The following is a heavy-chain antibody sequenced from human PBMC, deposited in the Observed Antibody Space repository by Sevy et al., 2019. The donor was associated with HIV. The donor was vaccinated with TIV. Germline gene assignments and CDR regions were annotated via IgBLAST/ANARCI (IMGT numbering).Heavy chain of an antibody. D-gene: IGHD3-10*01. V-gene: IGHV3-30*02. Sequence: GGSLRLSCAASGFTFSTYGMHWVRQAPGKGLEWVTFIRYDGSTIYYTDSVKGRFIVSRDNFKNIQFLQMNSLRSEDTALYFCAKGLGIVQGALLSDDIWGQGTMVTVSS. CDR3: AKGLGIVQGALLSDDI. CDR1: GFTFSTYG. J-gene: IGHJ3*02. CDR2: IRYDGSTI.